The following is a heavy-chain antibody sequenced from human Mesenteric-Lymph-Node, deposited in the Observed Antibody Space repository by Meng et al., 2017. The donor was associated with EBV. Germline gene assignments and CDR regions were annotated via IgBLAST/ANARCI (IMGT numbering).Heavy chain of an antibody. J-gene: IGHJ4*02. D-gene: IGHD7-27*01. CDR2: ISGSGGSP. V-gene: IGHV3-23*04. Sequence: VQLVESGGGVVQPGRSLRLSCAASGFIFSYYGMHWVRQAPGKGLEWVSAISGSGGSPYYADSVKGRFTISRDNSKNTLYVQMNSLRVDDTAVYYCARKLLGTYYFDYWGPGTMVTVS. CDR1: GFIFSYYG. CDR3: ARKLLGTYYFDY.